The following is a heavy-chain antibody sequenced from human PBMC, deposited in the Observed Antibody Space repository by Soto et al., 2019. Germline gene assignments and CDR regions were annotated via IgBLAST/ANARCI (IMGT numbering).Heavy chain of an antibody. CDR1: GYSFTSYA. Sequence: ASVKVSCKASGYSFTSYAISWVRQAPGQGLEWLGWISTYNGNTNYAQKLQDRVTMTADTSTTTAYMELRSLRSDDTAVYYCARERHEYSSGWYGVDYWGQG. D-gene: IGHD6-19*01. J-gene: IGHJ4*02. CDR3: ARERHEYSSGWYGVDY. CDR2: ISTYNGNT. V-gene: IGHV1-18*01.